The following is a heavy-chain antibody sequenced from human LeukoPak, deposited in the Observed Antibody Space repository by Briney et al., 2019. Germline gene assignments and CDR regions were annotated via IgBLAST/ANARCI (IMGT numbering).Heavy chain of an antibody. D-gene: IGHD6-13*01. CDR1: GGSFSGYY. CDR2: INQSGST. Sequence: SETLSLTCAVYGGSFSGYYWSWIRQPPGKGLEWIAEINQSGSTNYNPSLKSRVTISIDTSKNQFSLKLNSVTAADTAVYYCASSRGYSSSRWYYYMDVWGKGTTVTVSS. V-gene: IGHV4-34*01. J-gene: IGHJ6*03. CDR3: ASSRGYSSSRWYYYMDV.